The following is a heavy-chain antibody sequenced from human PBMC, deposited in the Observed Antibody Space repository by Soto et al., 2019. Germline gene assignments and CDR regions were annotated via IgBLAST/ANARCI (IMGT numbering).Heavy chain of an antibody. CDR3: ARRSAAGSLHYFDY. Sequence: PSETLSLTCAVSGGSFTSNNWWTWVRQPPGQGLEWIGEIYRTGSTYYNPSLKSRVTISVDTSKNQFSLKLSSVTAADTAVYYCARRSAAGSLHYFDYWGQGTLVTVSS. V-gene: IGHV4-4*02. D-gene: IGHD6-13*01. CDR1: GGSFTSNNW. J-gene: IGHJ4*02. CDR2: IYRTGST.